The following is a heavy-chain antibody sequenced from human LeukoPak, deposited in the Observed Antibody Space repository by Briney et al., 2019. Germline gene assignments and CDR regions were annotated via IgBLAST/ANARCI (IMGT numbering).Heavy chain of an antibody. V-gene: IGHV3-30*04. CDR3: ARHYYGSGSGGAFDI. Sequence: GGSLRLSCAASGFTFSSYAMHWVRQAPGKGLGWVAVISYDGSNKYYADSVKGRFTISRDNSKNTLYLQMNSLRAEDTAVYYCARHYYGSGSGGAFDIWGQGTMVTVSS. CDR1: GFTFSSYA. CDR2: ISYDGSNK. D-gene: IGHD3-10*01. J-gene: IGHJ3*02.